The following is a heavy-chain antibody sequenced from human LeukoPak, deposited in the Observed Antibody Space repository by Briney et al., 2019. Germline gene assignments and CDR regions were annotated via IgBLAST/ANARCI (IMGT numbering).Heavy chain of an antibody. D-gene: IGHD3-16*02. V-gene: IGHV4-34*01. Sequence: PSETLSLTCAVYGGSFSGYYWSWIRQPPGKGLEWIGEISHSGSTNYNPSLKSRVTISVDTSKNQFSLKLSSVTAADTAVYYCVRGDYVWGSYRYFPSGLYFDYWGQGTLVTVSS. CDR1: GGSFSGYY. J-gene: IGHJ4*02. CDR3: VRGDYVWGSYRYFPSGLYFDY. CDR2: ISHSGST.